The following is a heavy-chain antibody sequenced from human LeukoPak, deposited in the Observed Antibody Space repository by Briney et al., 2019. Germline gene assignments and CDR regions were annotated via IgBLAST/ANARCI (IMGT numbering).Heavy chain of an antibody. J-gene: IGHJ4*02. Sequence: GGSLRLSCAASGFTFSIYAMSWVRQAPGKGLEWVGRIKSKTDGGTTDYAAPVKGRFTISRDDSKNTLYLQMNSLKTEDTAVYYCTTGTHDSSGYYQGYWGQGTLVTVSS. V-gene: IGHV3-15*01. CDR2: IKSKTDGGTT. CDR1: GFTFSIYA. D-gene: IGHD3-22*01. CDR3: TTGTHDSSGYYQGY.